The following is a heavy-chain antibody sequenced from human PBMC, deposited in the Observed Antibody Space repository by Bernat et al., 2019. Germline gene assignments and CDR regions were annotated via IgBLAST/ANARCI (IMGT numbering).Heavy chain of an antibody. V-gene: IGHV3-15*01. J-gene: IGHJ4*02. CDR2: IKTKAAGGTT. CDR1: GFSASDAW. CDR3: TTEQLTGRVDY. D-gene: IGHD3-9*01. Sequence: EVQLVESGGGLVKPGGSLRLSCAVSGFSASDAWMAWVRQAPGKGPEWVGRIKTKAAGGTTEYIASVKGRFTVSRDDSKNTLYLQMNSLKIEDTAVYYCTTEQLTGRVDYWGQGTLVTVSS.